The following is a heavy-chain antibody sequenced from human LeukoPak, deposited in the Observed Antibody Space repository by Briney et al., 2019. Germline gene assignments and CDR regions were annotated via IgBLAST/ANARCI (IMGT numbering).Heavy chain of an antibody. J-gene: IGHJ4*02. Sequence: GGSPRLSCAASGLTFSSYSMNWVRQAPGKGLEWVSSISSSSSYIYYADSVKGRFTISRDNAKNSLYLQMNSLRAEDTAVYYCARDGGYSSGWYDYWGQGTLVTVSS. CDR1: GLTFSSYS. V-gene: IGHV3-21*01. D-gene: IGHD6-19*01. CDR2: ISSSSSYI. CDR3: ARDGGYSSGWYDY.